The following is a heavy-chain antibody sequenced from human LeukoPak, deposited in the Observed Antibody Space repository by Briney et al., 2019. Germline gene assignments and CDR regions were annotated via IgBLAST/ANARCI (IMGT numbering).Heavy chain of an antibody. J-gene: IGHJ4*02. CDR3: ARDIAVAGRNFDY. D-gene: IGHD6-19*01. V-gene: IGHV3-21*01. CDR2: ISSSSSYT. Sequence: GGSLRLSCAASGFTFSSYSMNWVRQAPGKGLEWVSSISSSSSYTYYADSVKGRFTISRDNAKNSLYLQMNSLRAEDTAVYYCARDIAVAGRNFDYWGQGTLVTVSS. CDR1: GFTFSSYS.